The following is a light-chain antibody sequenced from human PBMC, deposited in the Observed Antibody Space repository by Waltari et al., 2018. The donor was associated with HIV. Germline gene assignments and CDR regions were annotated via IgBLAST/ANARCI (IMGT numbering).Light chain of an antibody. J-gene: IGLJ2*01. CDR1: NSNIGANIT. CDR2: GNT. V-gene: IGLV1-40*01. CDR3: QSYDSSLSGSEV. Sequence: QSVLTQPPSVSGAPGQRVTIYCTGNNSNIGANITVHCYQQLPGTAPKLLIYGNTNRPSGVPDRFSGSKSGTSASLVITGLRAEDEADYYCQSYDSSLSGSEVFGGGTKLSVL.